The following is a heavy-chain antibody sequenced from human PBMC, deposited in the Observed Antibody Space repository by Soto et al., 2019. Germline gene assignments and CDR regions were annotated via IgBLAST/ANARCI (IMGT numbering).Heavy chain of an antibody. CDR3: TKGGLYGSGSYNDYYYYMDV. D-gene: IGHD3-10*01. V-gene: IGHV3-23*01. CDR1: GFTFSSYA. CDR2: IRGSGVRT. Sequence: EVQLSDSGVGLVQPGGSLRLSCVASGFTFSSYAMSCARQAPGKGLGWVSSIRGSGVRTYYTDSVKGRFTISRDNSKNTLYLQMNRMRAEDAALYYWTKGGLYGSGSYNDYYYYMDVWGKGTTVTVSS. J-gene: IGHJ6*03.